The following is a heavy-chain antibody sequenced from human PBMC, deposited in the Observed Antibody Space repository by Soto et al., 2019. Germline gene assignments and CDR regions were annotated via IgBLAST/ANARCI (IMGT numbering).Heavy chain of an antibody. J-gene: IGHJ3*02. Sequence: SLRLSCAVSGFSVSDNYMSWVRQAPGKGLEWVSVIYRADATHYADSVKGRFTISRDNSKNTVYLQMNTLRAEDTAVDYCARDRSDSSRADSFDIWGPGTMVTVSS. CDR2: IYRADAT. V-gene: IGHV3-53*01. CDR1: GFSVSDNY. CDR3: ARDRSDSSRADSFDI. D-gene: IGHD6-6*01.